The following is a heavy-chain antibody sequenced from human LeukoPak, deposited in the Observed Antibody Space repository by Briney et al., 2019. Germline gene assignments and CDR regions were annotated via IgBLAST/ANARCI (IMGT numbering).Heavy chain of an antibody. CDR2: IYYSGST. CDR1: GGSISRTTYY. Sequence: SETLSLTCTVSGGSISRTTYYWGWIRQPPGKRLEWIGSIYYSGSTYYNPSLKSRVTISVDTSKNQFSLKLSSVTAADTAVYYCARHYGEYSSSSGVAYWGQGTLVTVSS. J-gene: IGHJ4*02. D-gene: IGHD6-6*01. CDR3: ARHYGEYSSSSGVAY. V-gene: IGHV4-39*01.